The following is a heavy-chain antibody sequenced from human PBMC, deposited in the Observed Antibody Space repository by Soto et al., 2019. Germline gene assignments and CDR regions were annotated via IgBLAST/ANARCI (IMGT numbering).Heavy chain of an antibody. V-gene: IGHV3-64D*08. CDR1: GFTFSSYA. CDR2: ISSNGGST. D-gene: IGHD3-22*01. CDR3: VKGAAGYYDSSGYYYPY. Sequence: GGSLRLSCSASGFTFSSYAMHWVRQAPGKGLEYVSAISSNGGSTYYADSVKGRFTISRDNSKNTLYLQMSSLRAEDTAVYYCVKGAAGYYDSSGYYYPYWGQGTLVTVSS. J-gene: IGHJ4*02.